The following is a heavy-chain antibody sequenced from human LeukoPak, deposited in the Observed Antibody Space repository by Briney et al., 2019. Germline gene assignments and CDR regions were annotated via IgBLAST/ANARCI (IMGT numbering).Heavy chain of an antibody. CDR3: ASLRERSYYARGFDY. J-gene: IGHJ4*02. CDR1: GGSISSSSYY. D-gene: IGHD1-26*01. Sequence: PSETLSLTCTVSGGSISSSSYYWGWIRQPPGKGLEWIGRIYYSGSTYYIPSLKSRVTISVDTSKNQFSLKLSSVTAADTAVYYCASLRERSYYARGFDYWGQGTLVTVSS. V-gene: IGHV4-39*01. CDR2: IYYSGST.